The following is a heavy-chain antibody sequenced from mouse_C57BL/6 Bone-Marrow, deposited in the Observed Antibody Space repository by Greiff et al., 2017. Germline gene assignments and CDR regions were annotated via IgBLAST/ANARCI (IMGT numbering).Heavy chain of an antibody. D-gene: IGHD3-1*01. J-gene: IGHJ3*01. CDR1: GYTFTSYW. V-gene: IGHV1-69*01. Sequence: QVQLQQPGAELVMPGASVKLSCKASGYTFTSYWMHWVKQRPGQGLEWIGEIDPSDSYTNYNQKFKGKSTLTVDKSSSTADMQRSSLTSEDSAVYYCAGGLAWFAYWGQGTLVTVSA. CDR2: IDPSDSYT. CDR3: AGGLAWFAY.